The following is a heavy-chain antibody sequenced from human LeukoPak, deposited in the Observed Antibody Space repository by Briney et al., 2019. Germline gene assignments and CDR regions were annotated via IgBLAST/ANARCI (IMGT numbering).Heavy chain of an antibody. J-gene: IGHJ6*03. CDR2: IYYSGST. V-gene: IGHV4-39*01. Sequence: GSLRLSCAASGFTFSTYWMTWVRQAPGKGLEWIGSIYYSGSTYYNPSLKSRVTISVDTSKNQFSLKLSSVTAADTAVYYCARQGDGYYYMDVWGKGTTVTVSS. CDR3: ARQGDGYYYMDV. D-gene: IGHD3-10*01. CDR1: GFTFSTYW.